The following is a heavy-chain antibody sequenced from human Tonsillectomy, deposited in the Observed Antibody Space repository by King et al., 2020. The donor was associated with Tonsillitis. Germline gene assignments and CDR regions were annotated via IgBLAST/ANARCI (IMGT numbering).Heavy chain of an antibody. CDR1: GFTFTSSA. Sequence: QLVQSGPEVKKPGTSVKVSCKASGFTFTSSAMQWVRQARGQRLEWIGLIVVCSGNTNYEQKFQERVTITRDQSTSTAYMELSSMRSDDTAVYYCAAGGYSSSWLDYWGQGTLVTVSS. D-gene: IGHD6-13*01. CDR2: IVVCSGNT. J-gene: IGHJ4*02. CDR3: AAGGYSSSWLDY. V-gene: IGHV1-58*02.